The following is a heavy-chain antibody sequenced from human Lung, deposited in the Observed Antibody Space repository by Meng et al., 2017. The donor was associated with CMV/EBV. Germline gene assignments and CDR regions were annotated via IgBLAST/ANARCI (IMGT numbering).Heavy chain of an antibody. V-gene: IGHV4-59*01. D-gene: IGHD3-10*01. J-gene: IGHJ6*02. CDR3: ARGSGYYGSGSYYSRYYYGMDV. CDR2: IYYSGST. CDR1: GGSSSSYY. Sequence: SETLSLTXAVSGGSSSSYYWSWIRQPPGKRLEWIGYIYYSGSTSYNPSLKSRVTISVDTSKNQFSLKLSSVTAADTAVYYCARGSGYYGSGSYYSRYYYGMDVWGQGTTVTFSS.